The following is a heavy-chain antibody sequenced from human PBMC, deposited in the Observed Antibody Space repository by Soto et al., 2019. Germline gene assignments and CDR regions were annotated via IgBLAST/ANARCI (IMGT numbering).Heavy chain of an antibody. D-gene: IGHD2-15*01. J-gene: IGHJ6*02. Sequence: PGGSLRRSCAASDFTITNAWMSWVRQAPGKGLEWVGRIKTKAEGGATDYAAPLKGRFTISRDDSRNTLFLQMNSLKTEDTAVYYCTTGSVECVWGQGATVTVS. V-gene: IGHV3-15*07. CDR3: TTGSVECV. CDR2: IKTKAEGGAT. CDR1: DFTITNAW.